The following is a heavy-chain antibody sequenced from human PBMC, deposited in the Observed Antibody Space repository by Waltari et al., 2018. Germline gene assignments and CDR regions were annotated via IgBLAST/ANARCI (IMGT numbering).Heavy chain of an antibody. D-gene: IGHD1-7*01. CDR3: ASDPLTVMYNWNYVSFDD. CDR2: IGTAGDT. Sequence: EVQLVESGGGLVQPGGSLRLSCAASGFTFSSYDMHWVRQATGKGLEWVPAIGTAGDTYYPGSGKGRFTNSRENAKNSLYLQMNSLRAGDTAVYYCASDPLTVMYNWNYVSFDDWGQEPWSPSPQ. V-gene: IGHV3-13*01. CDR1: GFTFSSYD. J-gene: IGHJ4*01.